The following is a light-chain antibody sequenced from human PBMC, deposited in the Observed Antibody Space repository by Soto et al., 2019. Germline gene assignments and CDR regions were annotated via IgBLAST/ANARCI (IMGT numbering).Light chain of an antibody. CDR2: NAD. CDR1: QDINRW. Sequence: DIHMTQSPSTLSASVGDRVTITCRASQDINRWLAWYQQKPGKAPKILIYNADTLESGVPSRFSGSGYGTEFILTISSLQPDDFATSYCQQFSLYWAFGQGTKVGIK. J-gene: IGKJ1*01. CDR3: QQFSLYWA. V-gene: IGKV1-5*01.